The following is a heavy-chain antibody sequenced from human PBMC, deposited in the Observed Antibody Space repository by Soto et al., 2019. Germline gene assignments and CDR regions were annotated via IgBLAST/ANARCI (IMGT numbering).Heavy chain of an antibody. Sequence: GGSLRLSCAASGFTFSSYAMHWVRQAPGKGLEWVAVISHDGSNKYYADSVKGRFTISRDNSKNTLYLQMNSLRAEDTAVYYCARDEGRSLAAAGIPMSWGQGTLVTVSS. D-gene: IGHD6-13*01. V-gene: IGHV3-30-3*01. CDR1: GFTFSSYA. CDR3: ARDEGRSLAAAGIPMS. J-gene: IGHJ5*02. CDR2: ISHDGSNK.